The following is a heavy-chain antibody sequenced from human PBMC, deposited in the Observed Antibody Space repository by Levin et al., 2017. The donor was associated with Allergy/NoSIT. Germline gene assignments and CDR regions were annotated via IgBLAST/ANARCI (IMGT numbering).Heavy chain of an antibody. CDR2: ISSSSSYT. J-gene: IGHJ3*02. CDR1: GFTFSDYY. Sequence: GGSLRLSCAASGFTFSDYYMSWIRQAPGKGLEWVSYISSSSSYTNYADSVKGRFTISRDNAKNSLYLQMNSLRAEDTAVYYWARRRYSSSWYTYAFDSWGQGTMVTVSS. CDR3: ARRRYSSSWYTYAFDS. D-gene: IGHD6-13*01. V-gene: IGHV3-11*03.